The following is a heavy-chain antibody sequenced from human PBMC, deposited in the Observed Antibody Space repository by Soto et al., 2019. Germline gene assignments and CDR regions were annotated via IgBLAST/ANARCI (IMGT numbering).Heavy chain of an antibody. CDR1: GFTFSSYS. V-gene: IGHV3-48*01. J-gene: IGHJ3*02. CDR3: ARDLYDILTGYYHKDAFDI. Sequence: GGSLRLSCAAPGFTFSSYSMNWVRQAPGKGLEWVSYISSSSSTIYYADSVKGRFTISRDNAKNSLYLQMNSLRAEDTAVYYCARDLYDILTGYYHKDAFDIWGQGTMVTVSS. D-gene: IGHD3-9*01. CDR2: ISSSSSTI.